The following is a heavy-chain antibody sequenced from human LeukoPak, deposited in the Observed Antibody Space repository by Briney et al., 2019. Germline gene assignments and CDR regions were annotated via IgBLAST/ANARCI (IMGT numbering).Heavy chain of an antibody. Sequence: SGGSLRLSCAASGFTFSSYAMHWVRQAPGKGLEWVANIKQDGSEKYYVDSVKGRFTISRDNAKNSLYLQMNSLRAEDTAVYYCARGRYYFDYWGQGTLVTVSS. CDR2: IKQDGSEK. CDR1: GFTFSSYA. CDR3: ARGRYYFDY. V-gene: IGHV3-7*01. J-gene: IGHJ4*02.